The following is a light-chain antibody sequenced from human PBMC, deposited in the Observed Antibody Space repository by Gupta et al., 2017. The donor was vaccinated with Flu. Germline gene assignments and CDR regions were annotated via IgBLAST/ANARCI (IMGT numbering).Light chain of an antibody. CDR1: QGMGKD. CDR3: QQQDCSPLP. J-gene: IGKJ1*01. CDR2: DAS. Sequence: PSFMCASVGDRVTITCRARQGMGKDLGWYQQKTGHAPKRLIYDASKRKSGVPYRFSGSGCGTEFTLTISSRRPEDFANYYCQQQDCSPLPFGQGTLVDIK. V-gene: IGKV1-17*01.